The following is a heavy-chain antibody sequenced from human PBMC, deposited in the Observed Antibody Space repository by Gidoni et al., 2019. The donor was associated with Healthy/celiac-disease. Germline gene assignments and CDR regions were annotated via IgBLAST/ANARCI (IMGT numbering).Heavy chain of an antibody. CDR2: ISWNSGSI. CDR3: AKDGENYYGMDV. D-gene: IGHD3-10*01. V-gene: IGHV3-9*01. CDR1: GFTFDDYA. Sequence: EVQLVESGGGLVQPGRSLRLSCAASGFTFDDYAMHWVRQAPGKGLEWVSGISWNSGSIGYADSVKGRFTISRDNAKNSLYLQMNSLRAEDTALYYCAKDGENYYGMDVWGQGTTVTVSS. J-gene: IGHJ6*02.